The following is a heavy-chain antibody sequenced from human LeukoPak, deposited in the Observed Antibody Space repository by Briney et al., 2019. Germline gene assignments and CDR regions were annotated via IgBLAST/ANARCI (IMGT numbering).Heavy chain of an antibody. V-gene: IGHV4-34*01. D-gene: IGHD3-3*01. CDR2: INHSGST. CDR1: GGSFSGYY. J-gene: IGHJ4*02. Sequence: SETLSLTCAVYGGSFSGYYWSWIRQPPGKGLEWIGEINHSGSTNYNPSLKSRVTISVDTSKNQFSLKLSSVTAADTAVYYCARYLLNDFWSGYRFPRHFNYWGQGTLVTVSS. CDR3: ARYLLNDFWSGYRFPRHFNY.